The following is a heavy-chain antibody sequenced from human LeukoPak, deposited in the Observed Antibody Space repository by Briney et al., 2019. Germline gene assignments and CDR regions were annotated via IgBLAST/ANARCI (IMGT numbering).Heavy chain of an antibody. CDR1: GFTFYNYG. CDR3: AKDSLVATSHFDS. D-gene: IGHD5-12*01. CDR2: ITASGAAT. V-gene: IGHV3-23*01. J-gene: IGHJ4*02. Sequence: PGGSLRLSCAVSGFTFYNYGMSWVRQAPGKGLEWVSAITASGAATCIADSVKGRFVISRDNSKNTLYLQMNSLRAEDTAVYFCAKDSLVATSHFDSWGRGTLVTVSS.